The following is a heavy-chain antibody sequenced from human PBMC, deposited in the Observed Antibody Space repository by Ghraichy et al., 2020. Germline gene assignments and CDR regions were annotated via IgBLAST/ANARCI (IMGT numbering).Heavy chain of an antibody. CDR3: ARSGVDAHNGGWGANDY. J-gene: IGHJ4*02. CDR2: ITSTSSNI. CDR1: GFTFTDYY. D-gene: IGHD2-15*01. Sequence: GGSLRLSCAASGFTFTDYYMNWVRQAPGKGLEWVSTITSTSSNIYYADSVKGRFTISRDNAKNILYLQMNSLRAEDTAVFYCARSGVDAHNGGWGANDYWGQGILVTVSA. V-gene: IGHV3-21*06.